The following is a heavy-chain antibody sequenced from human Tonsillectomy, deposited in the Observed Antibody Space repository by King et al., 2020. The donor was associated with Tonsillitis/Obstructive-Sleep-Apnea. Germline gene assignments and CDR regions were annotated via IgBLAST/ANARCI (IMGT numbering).Heavy chain of an antibody. V-gene: IGHV3-74*01. CDR1: GFTFSSYW. Sequence: VQLVESGGGLVQPGGSLRLSCAASGFTFSSYWMHWVRQDPGKGLVWFSRINSDGSSTIYADSVKGRFTISRDNAKTTLYLQMNTLRSEDTAVYDCAKAEAVAARSFAYWGQGTLVTVSS. CDR3: AKAEAVAARSFAY. D-gene: IGHD6-6*01. J-gene: IGHJ4*02. CDR2: INSDGSST.